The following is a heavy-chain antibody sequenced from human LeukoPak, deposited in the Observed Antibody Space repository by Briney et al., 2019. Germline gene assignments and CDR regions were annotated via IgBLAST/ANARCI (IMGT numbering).Heavy chain of an antibody. Sequence: GGSLRLSCAASGFTFSSYAMSWVRQAPGKGLEWVSAISGGGGSTYYADSVKGRFTISRDNSKNTLYLQMNSLRAEDTDVYYCANETGYSGDAYYYFHYWGQGTLVTVPS. V-gene: IGHV3-23*01. CDR2: ISGGGGST. D-gene: IGHD6-19*01. CDR3: ANETGYSGDAYYYFHY. J-gene: IGHJ4*02. CDR1: GFTFSSYA.